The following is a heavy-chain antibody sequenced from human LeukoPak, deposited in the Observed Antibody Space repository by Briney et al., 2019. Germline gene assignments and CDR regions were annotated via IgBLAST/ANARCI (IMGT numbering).Heavy chain of an antibody. CDR1: GFTFSTYV. J-gene: IGHJ4*02. Sequence: GGSLRLSCSVSGFTFSTYVMHWVRQAPGEGLEYVSAISSNGDNTYYADSVKGRFTISRDYSKNTLYLQMSSLGADDTAVYYCVRGTGYWGQGTLVTVSS. CDR2: ISSNGDNT. V-gene: IGHV3-64D*06. CDR3: VRGTGY.